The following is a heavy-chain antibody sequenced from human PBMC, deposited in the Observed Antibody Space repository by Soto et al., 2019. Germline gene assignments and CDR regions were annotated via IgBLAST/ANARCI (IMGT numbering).Heavy chain of an antibody. CDR3: ASREGVLSFSNWFDP. Sequence: SVKVSCKASGGTFSSYAISWVRQAPGQGLEWMGGIIPIFGTANYAQKFQGRVTITADESTSTAYMELSSLRSEDTAVYYCASREGVLSFSNWFDPWGQGTLVTVSS. CDR1: GGTFSSYA. J-gene: IGHJ5*02. D-gene: IGHD3-16*02. CDR2: IIPIFGTA. V-gene: IGHV1-69*13.